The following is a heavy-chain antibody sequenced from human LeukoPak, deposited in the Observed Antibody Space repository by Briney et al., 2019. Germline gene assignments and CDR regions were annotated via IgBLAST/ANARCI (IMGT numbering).Heavy chain of an antibody. D-gene: IGHD3-3*01. CDR1: GSTLRSYS. Sequence: PGGSLRLSCAASGSTLRSYSMNWVRQAPGKGLEWVSSISSSSTYIYYADSVKGRFIISRDNAKNSLYLQMNSLRAEDTAVYYCARPHPRTVFGVFSYYYGMDVWGQGTTVTVSS. CDR2: ISSSSTYI. J-gene: IGHJ6*02. V-gene: IGHV3-21*01. CDR3: ARPHPRTVFGVFSYYYGMDV.